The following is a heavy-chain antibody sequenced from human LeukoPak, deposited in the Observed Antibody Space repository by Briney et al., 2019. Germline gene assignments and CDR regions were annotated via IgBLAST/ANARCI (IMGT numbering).Heavy chain of an antibody. CDR2: IYYSGST. V-gene: IGHV4-59*01. D-gene: IGHD3-3*01. J-gene: IGHJ3*02. CDR3: ARDVYDFWSGYHAFDI. CDR1: GGSISSYY. Sequence: KTSETLSLTCTVSGGSISSYYWSWIRQPPGKGLGWIGYIYYSGSTNYSPSLKSRVTISVDPSKNQFSLNLSSVTAADTAVYYCARDVYDFWSGYHAFDIWGQGTMVTVSS.